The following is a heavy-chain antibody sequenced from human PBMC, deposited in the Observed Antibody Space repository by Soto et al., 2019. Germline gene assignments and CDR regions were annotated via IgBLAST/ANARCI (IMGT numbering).Heavy chain of an antibody. Sequence: GESLKISCQSSGYTFSNFWINWVRQMPGKGLEWMGIIYPGDSDTTYSPSFQGQVTISADKSISTAYLQWRSLKASDTAMYYCARHHGSPGSYFGMDVWGQGTTVTVSS. CDR2: IYPGDSDT. CDR3: ARHHGSPGSYFGMDV. CDR1: GYTFSNFW. V-gene: IGHV5-51*01. J-gene: IGHJ6*02. D-gene: IGHD6-13*01.